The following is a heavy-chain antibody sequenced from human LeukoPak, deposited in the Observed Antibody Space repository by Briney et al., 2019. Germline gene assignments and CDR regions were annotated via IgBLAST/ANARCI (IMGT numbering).Heavy chain of an antibody. CDR3: ARKRHDSSGYHFDY. CDR1: GDSISGHY. V-gene: IGHV4-59*11. D-gene: IGHD3-22*01. J-gene: IGHJ4*02. CDR2: IYYSGTT. Sequence: SSETLSLTCNVSGDSISGHYWSWFRQPPGKKLEWIGYIYYSGTTDYNPSLKSRVTISLDTSRTQFSLKLDSVTAADTAIYYCARKRHDSSGYHFDYWGQGIQVTVSS.